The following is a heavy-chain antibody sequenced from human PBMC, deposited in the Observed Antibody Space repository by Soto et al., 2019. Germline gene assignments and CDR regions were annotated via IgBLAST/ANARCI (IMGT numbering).Heavy chain of an antibody. Sequence: QVQLVQSGAAVKKPGASVKVSCKASGYTFTSYVISWVRQAPGQGLEWMGWISAYNGNTNYAQKLQGRVTMTTDTSTSTAYMELRSLRSDDTAVYYCARDEVYDILAGYYRLFDYWGQGTLVTVSS. D-gene: IGHD3-9*01. J-gene: IGHJ4*02. CDR3: ARDEVYDILAGYYRLFDY. V-gene: IGHV1-18*01. CDR1: GYTFTSYV. CDR2: ISAYNGNT.